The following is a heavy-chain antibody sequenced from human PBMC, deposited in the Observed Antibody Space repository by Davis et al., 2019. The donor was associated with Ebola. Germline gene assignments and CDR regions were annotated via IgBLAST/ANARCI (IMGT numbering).Heavy chain of an antibody. V-gene: IGHV4-59*12. D-gene: IGHD2-2*01. CDR1: GGSISSYY. J-gene: IGHJ6*02. CDR3: ARDHGVVPAAVVWGMDV. Sequence: SETLSLTCTVSGGSISSYYWSWIRQPPGKGLEWIGYIYYSGSTNYNPSLKSRVTIPVDTSKNQFSLKLSSVTAADTAVYYCARDHGVVPAAVVWGMDVWGQGTTVTVSS. CDR2: IYYSGST.